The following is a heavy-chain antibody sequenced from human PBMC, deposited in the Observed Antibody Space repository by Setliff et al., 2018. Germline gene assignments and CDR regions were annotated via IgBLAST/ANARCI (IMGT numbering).Heavy chain of an antibody. V-gene: IGHV1-69-2*01. CDR1: GYTFTDDY. CDR2: IDPEDGKT. D-gene: IGHD5-18*01. CDR3: AFRRGYIYGLDN. Sequence: ASVKVSCKASGYTFTDDYMYWVKQAPGKGLEWMGRIDPEDGKTDYAEKFQGRVIISADTSIDTVYLEIDSPRSEDTAVYYCAFRRGYIYGLDNWGQGTLVTVSS. J-gene: IGHJ4*02.